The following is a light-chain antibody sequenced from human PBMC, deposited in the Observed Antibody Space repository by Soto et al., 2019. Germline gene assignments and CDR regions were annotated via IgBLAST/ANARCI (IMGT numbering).Light chain of an antibody. J-gene: IGKJ1*01. CDR3: QQCGKSPWT. CDR1: QTISSIN. CDR2: CTS. Sequence: EVVLTQSPGTLSLFPGERATLSCRASQTISSINLAWYQQKPGQAPRLLIYCTSTRATGVPDRFSGSGSGTDFTLTISGLEPEDFAVYYCQQCGKSPWTFGQGTKVENK. V-gene: IGKV3-20*01.